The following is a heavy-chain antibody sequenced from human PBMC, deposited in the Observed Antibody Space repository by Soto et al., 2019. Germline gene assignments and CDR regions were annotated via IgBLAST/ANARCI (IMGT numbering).Heavy chain of an antibody. CDR3: ASRYYDSSGYYLN. V-gene: IGHV4-4*02. D-gene: IGHD3-22*01. J-gene: IGHJ4*02. CDR1: GGSISSSNW. Sequence: PSETLSLTCAVSGGSISSSNWWSWVRQPPGKGLEWIGEIYHSGSTNYNPSLKSRVTISVDKSKNQLSLKLSSVTAADTAVYYCASRYYDSSGYYLNWGQGTLVTVSS. CDR2: IYHSGST.